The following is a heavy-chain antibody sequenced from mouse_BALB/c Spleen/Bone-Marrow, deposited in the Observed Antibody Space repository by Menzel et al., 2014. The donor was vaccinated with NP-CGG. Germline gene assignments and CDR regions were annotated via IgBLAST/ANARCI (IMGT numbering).Heavy chain of an antibody. Sequence: LQQSGSELVRPGASVKLSCKASGYTFTSYWMHWVKRRPGQGPEWIGNIYPGSGSTNYDEKFKSKATLTVDTSSSTAYMQLSSLTSEDSAVYYCTRSPITTVVAETMDYWGQGTSVIVSS. D-gene: IGHD1-1*01. CDR3: TRSPITTVVAETMDY. J-gene: IGHJ4*01. V-gene: IGHV1S22*01. CDR1: GYTFTSYW. CDR2: IYPGSGST.